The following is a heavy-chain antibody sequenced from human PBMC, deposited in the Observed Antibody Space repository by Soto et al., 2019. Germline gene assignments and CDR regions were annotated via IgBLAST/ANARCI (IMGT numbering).Heavy chain of an antibody. CDR3: AKDRHYYDSSGSLSNLDY. Sequence: GGSLRLSCAASGFTFSSYAMNWVRQTPGKGLEWVSAIGGSGDNTYYADSVKGQFTISRDNSKDTLYLQMSSLRAEDTAVYYCAKDRHYYDSSGSLSNLDYWGQGTLVTVSS. CDR2: IGGSGDNT. J-gene: IGHJ4*02. V-gene: IGHV3-23*01. CDR1: GFTFSSYA. D-gene: IGHD3-22*01.